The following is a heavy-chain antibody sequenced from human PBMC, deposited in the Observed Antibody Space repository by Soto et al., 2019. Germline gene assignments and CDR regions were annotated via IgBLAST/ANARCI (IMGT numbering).Heavy chain of an antibody. J-gene: IGHJ6*02. CDR2: TYTGGST. D-gene: IGHD2-15*01. Sequence: XGSLRLSFSAAEFTVYSNYMIWVRQAPGKGLEWVSVTYTGGSTYYADSVKGRFIISRDNSKNTLYLQMNRLRAEDTAVYYCARDRSPLGIWSYGMDVWGQGTTVTVSS. CDR3: ARDRSPLGIWSYGMDV. CDR1: EFTVYSNY. V-gene: IGHV3-53*01.